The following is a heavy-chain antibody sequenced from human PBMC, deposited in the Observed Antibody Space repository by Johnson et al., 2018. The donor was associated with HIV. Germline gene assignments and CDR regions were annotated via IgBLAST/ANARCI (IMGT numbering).Heavy chain of an antibody. D-gene: IGHD6-13*01. CDR1: GFTFRSYG. Sequence: QVHLVESGGGVVQPGRSLRLSCAASGFTFRSYGMHWVRQAPGKGLEWVAVIWYDGLNKYYADSVKGRFTISRDNAKNSLYLQMNSLRVEDTALYYCARGAYSSSWHASDASDIWGQGTMVTVSS. V-gene: IGHV3-33*01. J-gene: IGHJ3*02. CDR2: IWYDGLNK. CDR3: ARGAYSSSWHASDASDI.